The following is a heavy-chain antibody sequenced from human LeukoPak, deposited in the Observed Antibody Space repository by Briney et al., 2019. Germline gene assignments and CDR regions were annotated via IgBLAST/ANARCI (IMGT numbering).Heavy chain of an antibody. D-gene: IGHD1-26*01. CDR3: ARDFGYSGSSFYFDY. Sequence: ASVKVSCKASGYTFTSYGISWVRQAPGQGLEWMGWISAYNGNTNYAQKLQGRVTMTTDTSTSIAYMELRSLRSDDTAVYYCARDFGYSGSSFYFDYWGQGTLVTVSS. J-gene: IGHJ4*02. CDR1: GYTFTSYG. V-gene: IGHV1-18*01. CDR2: ISAYNGNT.